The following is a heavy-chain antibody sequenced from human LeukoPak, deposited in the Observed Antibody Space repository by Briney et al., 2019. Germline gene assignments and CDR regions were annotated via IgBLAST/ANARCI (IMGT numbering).Heavy chain of an antibody. CDR3: ARVPHKVVPAGGAFDI. D-gene: IGHD2-2*01. J-gene: IGHJ3*02. CDR1: GYTFTGYY. V-gene: IGHV1-2*02. Sequence: ASVKVSCKAYGYTFTGYYMHWVRQAPGQGLEWMGWINPNSGGTNYAQKFQGRVTMTRDTSISTAYMKLSRLRSDDTAVYYCARVPHKVVPAGGAFDIWGQGTMVTVSS. CDR2: INPNSGGT.